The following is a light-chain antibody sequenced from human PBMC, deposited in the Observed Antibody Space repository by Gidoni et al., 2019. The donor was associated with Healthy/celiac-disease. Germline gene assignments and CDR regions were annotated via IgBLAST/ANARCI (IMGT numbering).Light chain of an antibody. CDR2: AAS. J-gene: IGKJ2*01. CDR3: QQSYSTLMYT. Sequence: DPVTITCRASQSISSYLNWYQQKPVKAPKLLIYAASSLQSGVPSRFSCSGSGTDFTLTISSLQPEYFATYFCQQSYSTLMYTCGQGTKLEIK. V-gene: IGKV1-39*01. CDR1: QSISSY.